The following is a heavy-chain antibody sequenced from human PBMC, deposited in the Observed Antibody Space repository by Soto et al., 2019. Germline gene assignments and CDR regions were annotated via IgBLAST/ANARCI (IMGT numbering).Heavy chain of an antibody. CDR1: GFTFSSYS. J-gene: IGHJ3*02. Sequence: LRLSCAASGFTFSSYSMNWVRQAPGKGLEWVSSISSSSSYIYYADSVKGRFTISRDNAKNSLYLQMNSLRAEDTAVYYCARAGIAVAGRSAFDIWGQGTMVTVSS. CDR2: ISSSSSYI. D-gene: IGHD6-19*01. V-gene: IGHV3-21*01. CDR3: ARAGIAVAGRSAFDI.